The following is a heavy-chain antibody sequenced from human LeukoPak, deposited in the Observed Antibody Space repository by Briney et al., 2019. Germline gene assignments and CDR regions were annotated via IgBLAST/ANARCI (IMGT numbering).Heavy chain of an antibody. CDR3: GRAMDV. J-gene: IGHJ6*02. CDR1: GFTFSSYW. Sequence: GGSLSLSCAASGFTFSSYWMHWVRQAPGKGLEWVANIKQDGSEKYYVGSVKGRFTISRDNAKNSLYLQMDSLRADDTAVYYCGRAMDVWGQGTTVTVSS. V-gene: IGHV3-7*01. CDR2: IKQDGSEK.